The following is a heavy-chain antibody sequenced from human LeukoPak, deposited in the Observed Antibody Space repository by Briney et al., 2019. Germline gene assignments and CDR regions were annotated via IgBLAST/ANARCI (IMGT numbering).Heavy chain of an antibody. CDR1: GYTFTGYY. D-gene: IGHD5-18*01. CDR3: ARESGYSYGLSAVY. J-gene: IGHJ4*02. V-gene: IGHV1-2*02. CDR2: INPNSGDT. Sequence: ASVKISCKASGYTFTGYYMHWVRQAPGQGLEWMGWINPNSGDTNYAQKFQGRVTMTRDTSISTAYMELSRLRSDDTAVYYCARESGYSYGLSAVYWGQGTLVTVSS.